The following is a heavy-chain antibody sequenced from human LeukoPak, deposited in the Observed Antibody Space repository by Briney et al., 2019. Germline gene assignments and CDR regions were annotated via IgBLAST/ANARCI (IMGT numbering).Heavy chain of an antibody. CDR2: ISDSGGRT. CDR1: GFAFSSQD. D-gene: IGHD6-19*01. Sequence: PGGSLRLSCAASGFAFSSQDMGWVRLAPGKGLEWVSAISDSGGRTYYADSVKGRFTISRDNSKNMLFLQMNSLRAEDTAVYYCAKDARRTSGWYFFDYWGQGTLVTVSS. V-gene: IGHV3-23*01. CDR3: AKDARRTSGWYFFDY. J-gene: IGHJ4*02.